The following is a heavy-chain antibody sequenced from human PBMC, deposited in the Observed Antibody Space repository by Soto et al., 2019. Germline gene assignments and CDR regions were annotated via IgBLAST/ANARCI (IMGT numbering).Heavy chain of an antibody. CDR1: GFTFGDYA. CDR2: IRSKAYGGTT. V-gene: IGHV3-49*03. Sequence: EVQLVESGGGLVQPGRSLRLSCTASGFTFGDYAMSWFRQAPGKGLEWVGFIRSKAYGGTTEYAASVKGRFTISRDDSKSIAYLQMNSLKTEDTAVYYCTRDWGASTIFGVVIMDYYYYMDVWGKGTTVTVSS. CDR3: TRDWGASTIFGVVIMDYYYYMDV. D-gene: IGHD3-3*01. J-gene: IGHJ6*03.